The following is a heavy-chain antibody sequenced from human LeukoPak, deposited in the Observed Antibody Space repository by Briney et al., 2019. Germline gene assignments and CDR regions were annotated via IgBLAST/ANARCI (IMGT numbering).Heavy chain of an antibody. D-gene: IGHD6-19*01. Sequence: GRSLRLSCAASGFTFSNYAMHWVRQAPGKGLEWVAVISYDGSNKYYADSVKGRFTISRDNSKNTLYLQMNSLRAEDTAVYYCARKDSSGCLDYWGQGTLVTVSS. V-gene: IGHV3-30*04. CDR1: GFTFSNYA. CDR2: ISYDGSNK. CDR3: ARKDSSGCLDY. J-gene: IGHJ4*02.